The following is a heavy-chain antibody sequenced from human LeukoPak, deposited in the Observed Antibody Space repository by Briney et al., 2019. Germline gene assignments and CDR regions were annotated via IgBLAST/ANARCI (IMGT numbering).Heavy chain of an antibody. J-gene: IGHJ4*02. CDR2: IGISGDST. V-gene: IGHV3-23*01. CDR3: ATSEVYSSGSPWD. Sequence: GGSLRLSCAASGFTFSSYAMTWVRQAPGKGLEWVSGIGISGDSTYYADSVKGRFTISRDNSEDTLYLQMNRLRVEDTAVYYCATSEVYSSGSPWDWGQGTLVTVSS. D-gene: IGHD3-22*01. CDR1: GFTFSSYA.